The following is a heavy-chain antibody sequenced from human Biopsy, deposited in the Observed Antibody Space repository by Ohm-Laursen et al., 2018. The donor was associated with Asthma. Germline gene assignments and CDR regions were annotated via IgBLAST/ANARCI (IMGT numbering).Heavy chain of an antibody. CDR3: AKRRGYSDLTDFDH. CDR2: VSYDGGVA. V-gene: IGHV3-30*18. Sequence: SLRLSCSASGFSFSEFVMHWVRQAPGKGLEWVAVVSYDGGVAHYADSMKGRFTISRDNAKSTLYLQMNRLRTDDTAVYYCAKRRGYSDLTDFDHWGQGTLVTVSS. CDR1: GFSFSEFV. D-gene: IGHD3-3*01. J-gene: IGHJ4*02.